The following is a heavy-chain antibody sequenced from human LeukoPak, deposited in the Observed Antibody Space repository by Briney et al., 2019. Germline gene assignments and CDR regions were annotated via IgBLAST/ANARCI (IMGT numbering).Heavy chain of an antibody. Sequence: PSETLSLTCTVSGCSISSYYWSWIRQPPGKGLEWIGYIYYSGYTNYNPSLTSRVTISVDTSKNQFSLKLSSVTAADTAVYYCARDTDIVVVVAALSWGQGTLVTVSS. D-gene: IGHD2-15*01. CDR2: IYYSGYT. J-gene: IGHJ4*02. CDR1: GCSISSYY. V-gene: IGHV4-59*12. CDR3: ARDTDIVVVVAALS.